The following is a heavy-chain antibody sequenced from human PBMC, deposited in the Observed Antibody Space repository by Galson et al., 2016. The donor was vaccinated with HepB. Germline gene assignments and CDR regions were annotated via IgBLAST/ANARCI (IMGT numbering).Heavy chain of an antibody. D-gene: IGHD6-19*01. CDR1: GFTFRSYG. CDR3: ATYSSAWDYDY. V-gene: IGHV3-33*01. CDR2: IWNNGSNK. J-gene: IGHJ4*02. Sequence: SLRLSCAASGFTFRSYGMHWVRQAPGKGLEWVAVIWNNGSNKYYVDSVKGRFTISRDNSKNTLYLQMDSLRAEDKAGYYCATYSSAWDYDYWGQGTLVTVSS.